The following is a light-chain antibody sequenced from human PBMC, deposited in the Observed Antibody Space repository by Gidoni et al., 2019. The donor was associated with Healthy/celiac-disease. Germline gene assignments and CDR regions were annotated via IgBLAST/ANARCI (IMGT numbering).Light chain of an antibody. CDR3: QQYYSFPLT. J-gene: IGKJ4*01. CDR2: WAS. V-gene: IGKV4-1*01. CDR1: QSVLYSSNNKND. Sequence: DFVMTQSPDHLAVSLGERATINCKSSQSVLYSSNNKNDLAWYQQKPGQPPKLLIYWASTRESGVPDRFSGSGSGTDFTLTISSLQAEDVAVYYCQQYYSFPLTFGGGTTVEIK.